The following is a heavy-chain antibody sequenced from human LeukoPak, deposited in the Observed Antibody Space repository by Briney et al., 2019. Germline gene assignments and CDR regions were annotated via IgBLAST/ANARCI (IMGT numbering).Heavy chain of an antibody. D-gene: IGHD5-18*01. CDR1: GFTFSNFA. V-gene: IGHV3-21*01. Sequence: PGGSLRLSCAASGFTFSNFAMTWVRQAPGKGLEWVSSIVGSSSTYYADSLKGRFTISRDNAKNSLYLQMNSLRAEDTALYYCAKDFQGGYDYWGQGTLVSVSS. CDR3: AKDFQGGYDY. J-gene: IGHJ4*02. CDR2: IVGSSST.